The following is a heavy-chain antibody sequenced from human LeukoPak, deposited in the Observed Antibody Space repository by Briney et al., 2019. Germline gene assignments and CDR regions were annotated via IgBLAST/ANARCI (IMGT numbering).Heavy chain of an antibody. CDR3: ALYYYDSSGYPWGG. CDR2: INPNSGGK. Sequence: ASVKVSCKACGYTFTDYYMHWVRQAPGQGLEGMGWINPNSGGKNYAQKFQGRVTMTRDTSISTAYMELSRLRSDDTAVYYCALYYYDSSGYPWGGWGQGTLVTVSS. D-gene: IGHD3-22*01. J-gene: IGHJ4*02. V-gene: IGHV1-2*02. CDR1: GYTFTDYY.